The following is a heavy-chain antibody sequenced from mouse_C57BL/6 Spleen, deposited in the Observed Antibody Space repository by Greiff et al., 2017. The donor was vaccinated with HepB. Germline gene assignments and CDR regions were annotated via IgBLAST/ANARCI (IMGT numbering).Heavy chain of an antibody. Sequence: EVKLQESGGGLVQPGGSLSLSCAASGFTFTDYYMSWVRQPPGKALEWLGFIRNKANGYTTEYSASVKGRFTISRDNSQSILYLQMNALRAEDSATYYCARYKTTRGAMDYWGQGTSVTVSS. D-gene: IGHD1-1*01. J-gene: IGHJ4*01. CDR3: ARYKTTRGAMDY. CDR1: GFTFTDYY. V-gene: IGHV7-3*01. CDR2: IRNKANGYTT.